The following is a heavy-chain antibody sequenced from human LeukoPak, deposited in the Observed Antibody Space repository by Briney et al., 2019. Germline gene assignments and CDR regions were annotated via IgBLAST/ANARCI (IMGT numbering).Heavy chain of an antibody. V-gene: IGHV4-4*02. Sequence: SETLSFTCGVSGGPIDITNYWSWVRQAPGKGLEWIGEISHDGTTNYNPSLRSRVAMSLDRANNQFSLTLTSVTAADTAVYYCTRENRPFCPFAYWGQGVLVTVSS. D-gene: IGHD2/OR15-2a*01. CDR3: TRENRPFCPFAY. CDR2: ISHDGTT. J-gene: IGHJ4*02. CDR1: GGPIDITNY.